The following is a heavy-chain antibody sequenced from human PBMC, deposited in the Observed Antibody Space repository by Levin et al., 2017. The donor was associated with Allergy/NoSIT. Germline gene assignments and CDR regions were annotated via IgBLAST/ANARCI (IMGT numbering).Heavy chain of an antibody. J-gene: IGHJ4*02. CDR1: GFTFSSYA. CDR2: ISYDGSNK. D-gene: IGHD6-13*01. Sequence: GGSLRLSCAASGFTFSSYAMHWVRQAPGKGLEWVAVISYDGSNKYYADSVKGRFTISRDNSKNTLYLQMNSLRAEDTAVYYCARDAIAAAGRGYYFDYWGQGTLVTVSS. V-gene: IGHV3-30-3*01. CDR3: ARDAIAAAGRGYYFDY.